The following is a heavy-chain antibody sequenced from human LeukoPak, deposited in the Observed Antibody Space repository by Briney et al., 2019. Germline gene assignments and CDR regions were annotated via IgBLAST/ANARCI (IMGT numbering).Heavy chain of an antibody. J-gene: IGHJ4*02. CDR2: ISGTGGSI. Sequence: GGSLRLSCAASGFTFSSSPMSWVRQAPGKGLEWVSAISGTGGSIYYADSVKGRFTISRGNSKNTLYLQMNSLRAEDTAVYYCAKDPSMAVAGTINVYWGQGTLVTVSS. CDR3: AKDPSMAVAGTINVY. D-gene: IGHD6-19*01. V-gene: IGHV3-23*01. CDR1: GFTFSSSP.